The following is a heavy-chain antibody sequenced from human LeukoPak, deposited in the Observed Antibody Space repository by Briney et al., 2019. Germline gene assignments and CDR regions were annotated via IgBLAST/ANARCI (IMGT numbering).Heavy chain of an antibody. D-gene: IGHD3-16*01. CDR3: ARLKLGAYFDL. V-gene: IGHV4-59*08. CDR1: GGSISSYC. Sequence: SETLSLTCTVSGGSISSYCWSWIRQSPGKGLEWVGYVYNSGDTGKNPSLKSRVTILLDTSKNQCSLKLTSVSAADTAVYYCARLKLGAYFDLWGRGTLVTVSS. J-gene: IGHJ2*01. CDR2: VYNSGDT.